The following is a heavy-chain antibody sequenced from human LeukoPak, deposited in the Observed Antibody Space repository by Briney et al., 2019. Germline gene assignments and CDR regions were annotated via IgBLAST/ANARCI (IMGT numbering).Heavy chain of an antibody. D-gene: IGHD2-8*01. J-gene: IGHJ4*02. CDR3: TRRPLFNGVCCQPLQYFDY. V-gene: IGHV3-49*04. CDR2: IRSKAYGGTT. Sequence: GGSLRLSCTASGFTFGDYAMSWVRQAPGKGLEWVGFIRSKAYGGTTEYAASVKGRFTISRDDSKSIAYLQMNSLKTEDTAVYYCTRRPLFNGVCCQPLQYFDYWGQGTLVTVSS. CDR1: GFTFGDYA.